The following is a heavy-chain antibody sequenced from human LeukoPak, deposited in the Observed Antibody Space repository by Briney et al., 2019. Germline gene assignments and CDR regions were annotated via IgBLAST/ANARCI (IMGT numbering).Heavy chain of an antibody. J-gene: IGHJ4*02. CDR1: GGSFSGYY. CDR2: INHSGST. CDR3: ARKHWGSEY. Sequence: SETLSLTCAVYGGSFSGYYWSWIRQPPGKGLEWIGEINHSGSTNYNPSLKSRVTISVDTSKNQFSLTLSSVTAADTAVYYCARKHWGSEYWGQGTLVTVSS. V-gene: IGHV4-34*01. D-gene: IGHD7-27*01.